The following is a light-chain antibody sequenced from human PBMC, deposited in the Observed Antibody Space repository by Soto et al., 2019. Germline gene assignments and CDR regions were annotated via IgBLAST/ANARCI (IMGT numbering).Light chain of an antibody. J-gene: IGKJ5*01. CDR3: QQHGSSPIT. Sequence: IVLTQSPGTLSLSPWERATLSCRASQSVRSSHLAWYQQMPGQAPRLLIYGTSNRATGIPDRFSGSGSGTDFTLTISRLEPEDFAVYYCQQHGSSPITFGQGTRLEIK. CDR1: QSVRSSH. CDR2: GTS. V-gene: IGKV3-20*01.